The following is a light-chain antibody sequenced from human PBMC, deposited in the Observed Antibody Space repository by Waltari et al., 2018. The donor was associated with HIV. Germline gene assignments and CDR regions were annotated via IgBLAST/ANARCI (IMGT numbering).Light chain of an antibody. Sequence: EIVLTQSPGTLSLSPGERATLSCKTSQSVSSSFLAWYQQKPGQAPRLLIYGTSNRATGIPDRFSGSGSGIDFTLTINSLEPEDFVVYYCQQYGTSPKTFGQGTKVEIK. V-gene: IGKV3-20*01. CDR3: QQYGTSPKT. CDR1: QSVSSSF. J-gene: IGKJ1*01. CDR2: GTS.